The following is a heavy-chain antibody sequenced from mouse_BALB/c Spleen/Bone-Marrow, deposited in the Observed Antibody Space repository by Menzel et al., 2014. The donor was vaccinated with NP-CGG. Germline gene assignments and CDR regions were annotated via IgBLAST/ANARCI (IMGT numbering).Heavy chain of an antibody. Sequence: EVKLVESGPDLVKPSQSLSHTCTVAGYSITSGYSWHWIRQFPGNKLEWMVYMHFSGSTNYNPSLKSRISITRDTSKNQFFLQLNSVTPEDTATYYCATYYYGSTYNFDYWGQGTTLTVSS. CDR1: GYSITSGYS. J-gene: IGHJ2*01. CDR2: MHFSGST. V-gene: IGHV3-1*02. D-gene: IGHD1-1*01. CDR3: ATYYYGSTYNFDY.